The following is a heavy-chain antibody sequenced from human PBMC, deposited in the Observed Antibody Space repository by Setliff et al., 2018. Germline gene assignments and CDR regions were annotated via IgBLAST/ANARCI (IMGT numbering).Heavy chain of an antibody. CDR2: IIPIRGAA. J-gene: IGHJ6*03. CDR1: GGTFSNSA. V-gene: IGHV1-69*13. CDR3: ARGPSGWSSATSRYYFYMDV. Sequence: SVKVSCKAFGGTFSNSAINWVRQAPGQGLEWMGGIIPIRGAADYAQKFQGKVIITADGSTSTAYMELTSLRSDDAAVYYCARGPSGWSSATSRYYFYMDVWGKGITVTVSS. D-gene: IGHD6-19*01.